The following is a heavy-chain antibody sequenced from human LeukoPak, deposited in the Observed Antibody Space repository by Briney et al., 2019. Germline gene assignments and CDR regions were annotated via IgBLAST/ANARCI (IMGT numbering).Heavy chain of an antibody. D-gene: IGHD2-15*01. Sequence: ASVKVSCKASGYTFTSYGISWVRQAPGQGLVWMGWISAYNGNTNYAQKLQGRVTMTTDTSTSTAYMELRSLRSDDTAVYYCAIDRIPYCSGGSCYYFDYWGQGTLVTVSS. J-gene: IGHJ4*02. V-gene: IGHV1-18*04. CDR3: AIDRIPYCSGGSCYYFDY. CDR1: GYTFTSYG. CDR2: ISAYNGNT.